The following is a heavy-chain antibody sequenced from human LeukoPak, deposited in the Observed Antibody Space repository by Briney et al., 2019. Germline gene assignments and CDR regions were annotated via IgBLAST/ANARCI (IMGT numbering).Heavy chain of an antibody. D-gene: IGHD3-10*01. CDR2: IYYSGST. Sequence: SETLSLTCTVSGGSISSSSYYWGWIRQPPGKGLEWIGSIYYSGSTNYNPSLKSRVTISVDTSKNQFSLKLSSVTAADTAVYYCARGSAGFDYWGQGTLVTVSS. J-gene: IGHJ4*02. V-gene: IGHV4-39*07. CDR1: GGSISSSSYY. CDR3: ARGSAGFDY.